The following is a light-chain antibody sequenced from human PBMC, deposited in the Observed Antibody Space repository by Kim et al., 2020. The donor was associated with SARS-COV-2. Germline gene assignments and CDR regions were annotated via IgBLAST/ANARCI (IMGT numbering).Light chain of an antibody. CDR2: DAS. V-gene: IGKV3-11*01. CDR3: QQRSNWPHT. Sequence: SPGERATLSARASAGVSSYLAWYQQKPGQAPRLLIYDASNRATGIPARFSGSGSGTDFTLTISSLEPKDFAVYYCQQRSNWPHTFGQGTKLEIK. CDR1: AGVSSY. J-gene: IGKJ2*01.